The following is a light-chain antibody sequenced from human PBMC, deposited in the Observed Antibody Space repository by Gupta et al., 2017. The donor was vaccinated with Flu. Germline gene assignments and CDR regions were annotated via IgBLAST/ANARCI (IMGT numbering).Light chain of an antibody. CDR3: QQRADYFT. Sequence: EVVWTQSPATLSVSPGERATLACRASQSVGSYLAWYQQKPGQAPSLLIYAASNRATGVPARFSGSGSGTHFTLTLSSLEPEDFAVYYCQQRADYFTFGPGTKVDIK. CDR2: AAS. CDR1: QSVGSY. J-gene: IGKJ3*01. V-gene: IGKV3-11*01.